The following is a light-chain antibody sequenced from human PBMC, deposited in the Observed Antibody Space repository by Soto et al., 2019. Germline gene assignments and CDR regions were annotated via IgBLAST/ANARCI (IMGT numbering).Light chain of an antibody. V-gene: IGKV3-20*01. CDR1: QSVSTS. J-gene: IGKJ5*01. CDR3: QQYGSSHT. CDR2: GAS. Sequence: EIVLTQSPGTLSLSPGDRATLSCRASQSVSTSLAWYQQKPGQAPRLLIYGASTRATGIPDRFSGSGAGAYFNLTISRLEPADFGVYYCQQYGSSHTFGQGTRLEI.